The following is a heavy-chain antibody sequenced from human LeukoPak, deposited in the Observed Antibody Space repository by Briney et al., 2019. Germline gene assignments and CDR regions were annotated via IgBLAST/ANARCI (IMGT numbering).Heavy chain of an antibody. Sequence: ASVKVSCKASGYTFTGYYMHWVRQAPGQGLEWMGWINPNSGGTNYAQKFQGRVTMTRDTSISTAYMELSRLRSDDTAVCYCARDRAPYYYDSSAYYFDYWGQGTLVTVSS. V-gene: IGHV1-2*02. CDR1: GYTFTGYY. CDR3: ARDRAPYYYDSSAYYFDY. J-gene: IGHJ4*02. D-gene: IGHD3-22*01. CDR2: INPNSGGT.